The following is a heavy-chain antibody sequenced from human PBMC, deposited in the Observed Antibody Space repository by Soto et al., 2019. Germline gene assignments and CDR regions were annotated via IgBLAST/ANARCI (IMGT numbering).Heavy chain of an antibody. CDR1: GLAFSPYT. CDR2: ISDGGKYK. Sequence: PGGSLRLSCAASGLAFSPYTMNWVRQAPGKGLEWVSSISDGGKYKNYADSVKGRFTISRDNTKNSLYLQMDSLRAEDTGVYYCAREWSSSWSSYFDYWGLGTLVTVSS. J-gene: IGHJ4*02. CDR3: AREWSSSWSSYFDY. D-gene: IGHD6-13*01. V-gene: IGHV3-21*01.